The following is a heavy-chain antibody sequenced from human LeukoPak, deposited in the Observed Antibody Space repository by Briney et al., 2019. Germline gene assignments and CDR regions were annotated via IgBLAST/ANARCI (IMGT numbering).Heavy chain of an antibody. D-gene: IGHD3-22*01. J-gene: IGHJ4*02. CDR1: GFTFSTYW. CDR2: IKQDGSKK. V-gene: IGHV3-7*03. CDR3: ATPLDFYDSSGYHQGGD. Sequence: GGSLRLSCAASGFTFSTYWMTWVRQAPGKGLEWVANIKQDGSKKNYVDSVKGRFTISRDNAKNSLYLQMNSLRAEDTAVYYCATPLDFYDSSGYHQGGDWGQGTLVTVSS.